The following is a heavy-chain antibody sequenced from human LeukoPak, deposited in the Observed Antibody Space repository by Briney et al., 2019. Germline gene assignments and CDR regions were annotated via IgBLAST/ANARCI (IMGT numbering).Heavy chain of an antibody. CDR3: ARGPDILTGQDY. CDR2: ISAYNGNT. CDR1: GGTFSSYA. D-gene: IGHD3-9*01. J-gene: IGHJ4*02. V-gene: IGHV1-18*01. Sequence: ASVKVSCKASGGTFSSYAISWVRQAPGQGLEWMGWISAYNGNTNYAQKLQGRVTMTTDTSTSTAYMELRSLRSDDTAVYYCARGPDILTGQDYWGQGTLVTVSS.